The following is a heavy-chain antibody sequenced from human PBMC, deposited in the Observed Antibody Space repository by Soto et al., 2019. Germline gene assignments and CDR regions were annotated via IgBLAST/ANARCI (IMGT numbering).Heavy chain of an antibody. J-gene: IGHJ4*02. CDR3: ARDSGGVSATSGFYY. Sequence: GASVKVSCKASGYTFTTFGVSWVRQAPGQGLEWMGWISGNNDDTTYAQNFQGRVTVTTDTSTSTAYMELRSLRSDDTAVYYCARDSGGVSATSGFYYWGQGTPVPVSS. CDR2: ISGNNDDT. V-gene: IGHV1-18*01. CDR1: GYTFTTFG. D-gene: IGHD3-3*01.